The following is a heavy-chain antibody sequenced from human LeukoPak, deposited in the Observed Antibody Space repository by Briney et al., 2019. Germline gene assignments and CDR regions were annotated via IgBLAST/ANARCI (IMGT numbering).Heavy chain of an antibody. D-gene: IGHD2-2*01. Sequence: SETLSLTCTVSGGSISSGGYYWSWIRQPPGKGLEWIGEINHSGSTNYNPSLKSRVTISVDTSKNQFSLKLSSVTAADTAVYYCARGAGNYCSSTSCYRSWFDPWGQGTLVTVSS. J-gene: IGHJ5*02. CDR3: ARGAGNYCSSTSCYRSWFDP. V-gene: IGHV4-39*07. CDR1: GGSISSGGYY. CDR2: INHSGST.